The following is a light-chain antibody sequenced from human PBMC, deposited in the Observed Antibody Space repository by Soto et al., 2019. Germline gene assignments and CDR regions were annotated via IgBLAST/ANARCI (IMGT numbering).Light chain of an antibody. Sequence: DIVMTQSPDSLAVSLGERASINCKSSQSVLYSSNNENYLAWYQQKPGQPPKLLIYWASTRESGVPDRFSGSGSGTDFTLTISSLQAEDVGVYYCQHYYTTPYTFGQGTELEIK. CDR1: QSVLYSSNNENY. CDR2: WAS. CDR3: QHYYTTPYT. J-gene: IGKJ2*01. V-gene: IGKV4-1*01.